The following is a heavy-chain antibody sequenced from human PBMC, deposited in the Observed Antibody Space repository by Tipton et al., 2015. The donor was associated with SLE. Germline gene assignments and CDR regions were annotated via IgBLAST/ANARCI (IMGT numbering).Heavy chain of an antibody. Sequence: LRLSCAVYGGSFSGFYWSWIRQPPGTGLEWIGEINHSGSTNYNPSLKSRVTISVDTSKNQFSLKLSSVTAADTAVYYCARGLRITMVRGVPFDYWGQGTLVTVSS. CDR1: GGSFSGFY. D-gene: IGHD3-10*01. CDR2: INHSGST. CDR3: ARGLRITMVRGVPFDY. J-gene: IGHJ4*02. V-gene: IGHV4-34*01.